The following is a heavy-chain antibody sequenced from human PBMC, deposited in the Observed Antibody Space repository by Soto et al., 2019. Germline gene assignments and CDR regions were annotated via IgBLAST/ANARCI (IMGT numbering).Heavy chain of an antibody. V-gene: IGHV4-34*01. CDR3: ARGYRYCSSTSCYSRLLGTPTSYYFDY. CDR2: INHSGST. D-gene: IGHD2-2*01. J-gene: IGHJ4*02. CDR1: GGSFSGYY. Sequence: SETLSLTCAVYGGSFSGYYWSWIRQPPGKGLEWIGEINHSGSTNYNPSLKSRVTISVDTSKNQFSLKLSSVTAADTAVYYCARGYRYCSSTSCYSRLLGTPTSYYFDYWGQGTLVTVSS.